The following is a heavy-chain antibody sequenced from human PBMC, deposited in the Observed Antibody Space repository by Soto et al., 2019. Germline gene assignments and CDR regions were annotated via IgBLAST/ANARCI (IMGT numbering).Heavy chain of an antibody. J-gene: IGHJ5*02. CDR3: AHKRDSFFWLIVFDP. CDR2: IYWNDDK. V-gene: IGHV2-5*01. CDR1: GFSLNTSGVS. Sequence: QITLKESGPTLVNPTQTLTLTCNVSGFSLNTSGVSVGWIRQPPGKALEWLALIYWNDDKRYSPSLNSRLTITKGTSKNQVILTMTNMDPVETATYFCAHKRDSFFWLIVFDPWGEGALVNISS. D-gene: IGHD3-9*01.